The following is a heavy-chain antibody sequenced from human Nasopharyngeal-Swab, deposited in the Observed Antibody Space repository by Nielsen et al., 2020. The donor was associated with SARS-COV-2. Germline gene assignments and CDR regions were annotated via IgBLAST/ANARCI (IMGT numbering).Heavy chain of an antibody. CDR1: GFTFSSYA. V-gene: IGHV3-23*01. Sequence: GGSLRLSCAASGFTFSSYAMSWVRQAPGKGLEWVSAISGSGGSTYYADSVKGRFTISRDNSKNTLYLQMNSLRAEHTAVYYCAKDPRIAVAGTAWFDPWGQGTLVTVSS. CDR3: AKDPRIAVAGTAWFDP. D-gene: IGHD6-19*01. CDR2: ISGSGGST. J-gene: IGHJ5*02.